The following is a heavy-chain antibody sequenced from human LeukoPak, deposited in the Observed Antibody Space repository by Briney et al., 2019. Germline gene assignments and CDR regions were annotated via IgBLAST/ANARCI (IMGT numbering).Heavy chain of an antibody. D-gene: IGHD3-22*01. CDR3: AKGLHYYDSTLFDY. J-gene: IGHJ4*02. Sequence: GGSLRLSCAASGFTFSSYAMSWVRQAPGKGLEWVSAISGSGGSTYYADSVKGRFTISRDNSKNTLYLQMNSLRAEDSAVYYCAKGLHYYDSTLFDYWGQGTLVTVSS. V-gene: IGHV3-23*01. CDR1: GFTFSSYA. CDR2: ISGSGGST.